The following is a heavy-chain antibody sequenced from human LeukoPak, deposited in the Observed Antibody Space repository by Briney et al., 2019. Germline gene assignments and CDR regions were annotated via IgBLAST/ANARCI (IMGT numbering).Heavy chain of an antibody. J-gene: IGHJ2*01. Sequence: GGPLRLSCAASGFTFSSYAMHWVRQAPGKGLEYVSAISSNGGSTYYADSVKGRFTISRDNSKNTLYLQMGSLRAEDMAVYYCARDGDSSGWYNWYFDLWGRGTLVTVSS. CDR1: GFTFSSYA. D-gene: IGHD6-19*01. CDR3: ARDGDSSGWYNWYFDL. V-gene: IGHV3-64*02. CDR2: ISSNGGST.